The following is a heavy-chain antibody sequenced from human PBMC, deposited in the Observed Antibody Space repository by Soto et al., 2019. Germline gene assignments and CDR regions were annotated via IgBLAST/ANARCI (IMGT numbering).Heavy chain of an antibody. J-gene: IGHJ5*02. CDR2: IYYSGST. V-gene: IGHV4-59*06. Sequence: PSGTLALTCTVSGGSISSYYWSWIRQPPGKGLEWIGYIYYSGSTYYNPSLKSRVTISVDTSKNQFSLKLSSVTAADTAVYYCARSIDPWGQGTLVTVSS. CDR1: GGSISSYY. CDR3: ARSIDP.